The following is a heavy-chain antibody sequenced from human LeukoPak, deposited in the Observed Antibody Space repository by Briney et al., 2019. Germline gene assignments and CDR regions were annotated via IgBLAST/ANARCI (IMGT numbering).Heavy chain of an antibody. Sequence: RPGGSLRLSCAASGFTFDDYGMSWVRPAPGKGLEGVSVINWNGGSTSYADSVKGRFTISRDNAKNSLYLQMNSLRAEDTALYHCARGVVPAATHPFDYWGQGTLVTVSS. J-gene: IGHJ4*02. CDR2: INWNGGST. V-gene: IGHV3-20*01. CDR1: GFTFDDYG. CDR3: ARGVVPAATHPFDY. D-gene: IGHD2-2*01.